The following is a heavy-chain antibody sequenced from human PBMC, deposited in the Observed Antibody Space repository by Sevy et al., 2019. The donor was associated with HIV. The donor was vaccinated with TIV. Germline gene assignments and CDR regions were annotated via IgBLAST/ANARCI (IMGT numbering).Heavy chain of an antibody. V-gene: IGHV4-59*01. J-gene: IGHJ6*03. D-gene: IGHD3-10*01. Sequence: SETLSLTCTVSGGSISSYYWSWIRQPPGKGLEWIGCIYYSGSTNYNPSLKSRVTISVDTSKNQFSLKLSSVTAADTAVYYSARDRMVPPYYYYMDVWGKGTTVTVSS. CDR1: GGSISSYY. CDR3: ARDRMVPPYYYYMDV. CDR2: IYYSGST.